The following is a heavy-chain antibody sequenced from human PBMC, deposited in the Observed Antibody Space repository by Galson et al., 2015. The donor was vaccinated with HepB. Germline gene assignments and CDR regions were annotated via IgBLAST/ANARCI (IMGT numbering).Heavy chain of an antibody. J-gene: IGHJ4*02. CDR2: ISDNSGET. CDR3: ARQAYAPFFEY. D-gene: IGHD4-17*01. Sequence: SLRLSCAASGFTFSSYAMSWVRQAPGKGLEWVSTISDNSGETHFADSVKGRFTISRDNSKNTLYLQMNSLRAEDTAVYFCARQAYAPFFEYWGQGTLVTVSS. V-gene: IGHV3-23*01. CDR1: GFTFSSYA.